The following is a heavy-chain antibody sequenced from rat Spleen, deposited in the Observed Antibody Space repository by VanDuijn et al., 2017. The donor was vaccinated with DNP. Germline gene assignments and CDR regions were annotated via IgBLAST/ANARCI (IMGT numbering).Heavy chain of an antibody. D-gene: IGHD1-6*01. CDR1: GYSITSCCR. V-gene: IGHV3-3*01. CDR3: TRGDILRSFDY. J-gene: IGHJ2*01. Sequence: EVQLQESGPGLVKPSQSLFLTCSVTGYSITSCCRWTWIRKFPGHKLEWMGYINSAGSIEYNPSLKGRISITSDTSKNQFFLQVNSVTTDDTATYYCTRGDILRSFDYWGQGVMVTVSS. CDR2: INSAGSI.